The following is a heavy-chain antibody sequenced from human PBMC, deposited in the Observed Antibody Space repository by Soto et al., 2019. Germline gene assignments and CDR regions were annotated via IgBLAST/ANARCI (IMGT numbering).Heavy chain of an antibody. CDR1: GGTFSGYT. CDR2: IIPILGIA. D-gene: IGHD6-6*01. J-gene: IGHJ3*02. Sequence: SVKGYCKASGGTFSGYTISCVRQAPGQGLEWMGRIIPILGIANYAQKFQGRVTITADKSTSTAYMELSSLRSEDTAVYYCARPQASHGNSSAMGGDDAFDIWRQGTMVTVSS. CDR3: ARPQASHGNSSAMGGDDAFDI. V-gene: IGHV1-69*02.